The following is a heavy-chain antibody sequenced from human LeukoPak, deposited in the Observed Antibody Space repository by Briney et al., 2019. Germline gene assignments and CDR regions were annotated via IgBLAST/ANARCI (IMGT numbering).Heavy chain of an antibody. CDR3: AGHGWGVTATFKFDP. V-gene: IGHV4-4*07. D-gene: IGHD2-21*02. Sequence: SETLSLTCTVSGGSISSYYWSWIRQPAGKGLEWIGRIYTSGSTNYNPSLKSRVTISVDTSKNQFSLKLSSVTAADTAVYYCAGHGWGVTATFKFDPWGQGTLVTVSS. J-gene: IGHJ5*02. CDR1: GGSISSYY. CDR2: IYTSGST.